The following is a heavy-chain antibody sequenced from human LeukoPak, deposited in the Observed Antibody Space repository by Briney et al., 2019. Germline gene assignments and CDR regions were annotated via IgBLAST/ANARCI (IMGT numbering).Heavy chain of an antibody. Sequence: LETLSLTCTVSGGSISSYYWSWIRQPPGKGLEWIGYIYYSGSTNYNPSLKSRVTISVDTSKNQFSLKLSSVTAADTAVYYCARVLTELSYYYYIDVWGKGTTVTVSS. CDR3: ARVLTELSYYYYIDV. D-gene: IGHD1-14*01. CDR1: GGSISSYY. J-gene: IGHJ6*03. CDR2: IYYSGST. V-gene: IGHV4-59*01.